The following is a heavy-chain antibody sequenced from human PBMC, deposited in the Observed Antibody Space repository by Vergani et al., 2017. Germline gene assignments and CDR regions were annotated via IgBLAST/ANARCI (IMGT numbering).Heavy chain of an antibody. CDR3: ARELTSVGYYYYMDV. Sequence: QVQLVQSGAEVKKPGASVKVSCKASGYTFTGYYIHWVRQAPGRGLEWMGWINPNTGGTNYAQKFQGRVTVTRDTSISTADMELSRLRSDDTAVYYCARELTSVGYYYYMDVWGKGP. CDR2: INPNTGGT. D-gene: IGHD4-23*01. CDR1: GYTFTGYY. J-gene: IGHJ6*03. V-gene: IGHV1-2*02.